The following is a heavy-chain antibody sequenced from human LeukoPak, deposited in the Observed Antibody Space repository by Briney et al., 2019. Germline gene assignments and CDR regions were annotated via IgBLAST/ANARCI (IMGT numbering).Heavy chain of an antibody. CDR1: GYTFTDYF. J-gene: IGHJ3*02. V-gene: IGHV1-2*02. CDR3: ARGSRITIFGVVMANDAFDI. Sequence: ASVKVSCKASGYTFTDYFMNWVRQAPGQGLEWMGWINPKSGGTVYAQKFQGRVTMTRDTSSSTAYMELSRLRFDDTVVYYCARGSRITIFGVVMANDAFDIWGQGTMVTVSS. CDR2: INPKSGGT. D-gene: IGHD3-3*01.